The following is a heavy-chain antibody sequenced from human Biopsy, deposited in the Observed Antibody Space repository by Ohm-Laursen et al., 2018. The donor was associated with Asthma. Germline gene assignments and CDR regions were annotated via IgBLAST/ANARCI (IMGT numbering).Heavy chain of an antibody. Sequence: SLRLSCAASGFTVSRDHMFWVRQAPGKGLEWVSGVSWNSGSIDYADSVKGRFTISRDNAKNSLYLQMNSLKGADTALYYCVKDIRLQLWGFDSWGQGTLVTVSS. J-gene: IGHJ4*02. CDR3: VKDIRLQLWGFDS. V-gene: IGHV3-9*01. CDR2: VSWNSGSI. D-gene: IGHD6-13*01. CDR1: GFTVSRDH.